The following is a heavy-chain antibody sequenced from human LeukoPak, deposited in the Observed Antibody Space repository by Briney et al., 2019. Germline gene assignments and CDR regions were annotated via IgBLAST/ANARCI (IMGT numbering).Heavy chain of an antibody. CDR1: GGSISSGSYY. CDR3: ARDPIYSSDALDI. CDR2: IYTSGST. V-gene: IGHV4-61*02. Sequence: KPSETLSLTCTVSGGSISSGSYYWSWIRQPAGKGLEWIGRIYTSGSTNYNPSLKSRVTISVDTSKNQFSLKLSSVTAADTAVYYCARDPIYSSDALDIWGQGTMVTVSS. J-gene: IGHJ3*02. D-gene: IGHD5-18*01.